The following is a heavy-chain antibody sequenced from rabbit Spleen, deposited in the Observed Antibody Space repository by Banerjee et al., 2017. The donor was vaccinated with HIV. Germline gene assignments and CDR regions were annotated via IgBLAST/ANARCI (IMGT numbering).Heavy chain of an antibody. CDR3: AREGQVNGGGADYAFYL. J-gene: IGHJ4*01. CDR1: GFPFSNKAV. V-gene: IGHV1S45*01. Sequence: QEQLVESGGGLVQPEGSLKLSCTASGFPFSNKAVMCWVRQAPGKGLEWIACMWTNDGATVYATWAKGRFTVSKTSSTTVTLQMTSLTAADTATYFCAREGQVNGGGADYAFYLWGPGTLVTVS. D-gene: IGHD4-2*01. CDR2: MWTNDGAT.